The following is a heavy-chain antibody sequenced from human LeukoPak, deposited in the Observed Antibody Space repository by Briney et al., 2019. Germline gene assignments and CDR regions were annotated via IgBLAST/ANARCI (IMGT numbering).Heavy chain of an antibody. CDR2: IYHSGST. D-gene: IGHD3-3*01. Sequence: SEPLSPTCAVSGYSISSGYYWGWIRQPPGKGLEWIGSIYHSGSTYYNPSLKSRVTISVDTSKNQFSLKLSSVTAADTAVYYCARHVWGITIFGVALYYFDYWGQGTLVTVSS. CDR3: ARHVWGITIFGVALYYFDY. V-gene: IGHV4-38-2*01. J-gene: IGHJ4*02. CDR1: GYSISSGYY.